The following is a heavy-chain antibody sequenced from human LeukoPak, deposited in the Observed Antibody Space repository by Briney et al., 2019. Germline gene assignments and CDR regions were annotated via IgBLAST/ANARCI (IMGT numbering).Heavy chain of an antibody. V-gene: IGHV3-11*06. J-gene: IGHJ4*01. CDR1: VFNFIDDS. D-gene: IGHD5-12*01. CDR2: IGISSGNT. CDR3: ARDHRYALDN. Sequence: GGSLRLSCAAPVFNFIDDSMSCVRQAPGKGRERSSYIGISSGNTKYADSVQGRFTISRAKARNSLYLQMNSLRVEDRAMYYCARDHRYALDNWGHGTLVTVPS.